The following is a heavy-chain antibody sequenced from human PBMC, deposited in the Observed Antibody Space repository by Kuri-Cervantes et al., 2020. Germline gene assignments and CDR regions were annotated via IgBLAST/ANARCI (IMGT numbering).Heavy chain of an antibody. V-gene: IGHV3-74*01. CDR3: ARVWSRKTPIAAAGTTIYYYGMDV. D-gene: IGHD6-13*01. CDR1: GFTFSSYW. J-gene: IGHJ6*02. Sequence: GESLKISCAASGFTFSSYWMHWVRQSPGKGLEWVSGITWNSDTIDYADSVKGRFTISRDNSKNTLYLQMNSLRAEDTAVYYCARVWSRKTPIAAAGTTIYYYGMDVWGQGTTVTVSS. CDR2: ITWNSDTI.